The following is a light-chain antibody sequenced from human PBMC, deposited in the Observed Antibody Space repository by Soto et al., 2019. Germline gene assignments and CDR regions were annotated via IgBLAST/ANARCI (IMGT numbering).Light chain of an antibody. CDR3: SSYAGSNNYV. CDR2: DVS. Sequence: QSALTQPPSASGSPGQSVTISCTGTSSDVGAYNYLSWYQQHPGKAPKLMIYDVSKRPSGVPDRFSGSKSGNTASLTVSGLQAEDEADYYCSSYAGSNNYVFGTGTKLTVL. V-gene: IGLV2-8*01. CDR1: SSDVGAYNY. J-gene: IGLJ1*01.